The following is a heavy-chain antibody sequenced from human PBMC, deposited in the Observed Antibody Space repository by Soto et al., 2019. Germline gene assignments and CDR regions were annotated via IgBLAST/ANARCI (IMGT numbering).Heavy chain of an antibody. D-gene: IGHD4-17*01. Sequence: EVQLVESGGGLVQPGGSLRLSCAASGFTVSSNYMSWVRQAPGKGLEWVSVIYSGGSTYYADSVKGRFTISRDNSKNTLYLQMNSLRGEDTAVYYCARWAVTTPRNRLRNGLDYWGQGTLVTVSS. CDR1: GFTVSSNY. CDR3: ARWAVTTPRNRLRNGLDY. V-gene: IGHV3-66*01. J-gene: IGHJ4*02. CDR2: IYSGGST.